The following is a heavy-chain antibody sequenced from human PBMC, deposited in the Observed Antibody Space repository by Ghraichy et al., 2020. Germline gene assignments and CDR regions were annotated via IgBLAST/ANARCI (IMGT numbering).Heavy chain of an antibody. Sequence: GGSLRLSCAASGFTFSDYYMSWIRQAPGKGLEWVSYISSSGSTIYYADSVKGRFTISRDNAKNSLYLQMNSLRAEDTAVYYCARRNLGYCSGGSCYSARPRRVSWYFDLWGRGTLVTVSS. CDR3: ARRNLGYCSGGSCYSARPRRVSWYFDL. CDR2: ISSSGSTI. V-gene: IGHV3-11*01. CDR1: GFTFSDYY. D-gene: IGHD2-15*01. J-gene: IGHJ2*01.